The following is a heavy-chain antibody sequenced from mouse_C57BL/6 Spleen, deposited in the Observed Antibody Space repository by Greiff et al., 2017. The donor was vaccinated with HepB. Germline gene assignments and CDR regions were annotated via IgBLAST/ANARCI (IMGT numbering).Heavy chain of an antibody. D-gene: IGHD2-4*01. CDR1: GFSLTSYA. J-gene: IGHJ4*01. CDR3: ARIYYDYDDYAMDY. Sequence: VKVVESGPGLVAPSQSLSITCTVSGFSLTSYAISWVRQPPGKGLEWLGVIWTGGGTNYNSALKSRLSISKDNSKSQVFLKMNSLQTDDTARYYCARIYYDYDDYAMDYWGQGTSVTVSS. V-gene: IGHV2-9-1*01. CDR2: IWTGGGT.